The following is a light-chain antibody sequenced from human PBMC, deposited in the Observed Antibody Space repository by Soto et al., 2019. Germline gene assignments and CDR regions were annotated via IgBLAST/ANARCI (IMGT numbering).Light chain of an antibody. V-gene: IGKV3-20*01. Sequence: EIVLTQSPGTLSLSPGERATLSCRASQSVSSSYLAWYQQKPGQAPRLLIYGASSRATGIPDRFSGSGSGKDFTLTISRLEPEDLEVYYCQQYGSSSLVTFGPGTKVDIK. CDR1: QSVSSSY. J-gene: IGKJ3*01. CDR2: GAS. CDR3: QQYGSSSLVT.